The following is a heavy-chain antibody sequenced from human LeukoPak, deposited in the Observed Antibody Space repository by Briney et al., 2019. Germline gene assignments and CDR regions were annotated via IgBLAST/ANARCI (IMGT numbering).Heavy chain of an antibody. J-gene: IGHJ4*02. CDR2: IYYSGRT. CDR3: VRRGSSSWRFDY. Sequence: SETLSLTCTVSGGSISSYYWSWIRQSPGKGLEWIGYIYYSGRTNYNPSLKSRATISVDTSKNQLSLKLSSVTAADTAVYYCVRRGSSSWRFDYWGQGTLVTVSS. V-gene: IGHV4-59*08. D-gene: IGHD6-13*01. CDR1: GGSISSYY.